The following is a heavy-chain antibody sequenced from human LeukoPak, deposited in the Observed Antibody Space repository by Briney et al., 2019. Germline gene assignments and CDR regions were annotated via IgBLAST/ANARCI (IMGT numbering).Heavy chain of an antibody. D-gene: IGHD6-19*01. CDR2: LSGSGITT. J-gene: IGHJ4*01. CDR3: AKGIYSSGWSYFDY. Sequence: GGSLRLSCAASGFTFSNSAMSWVRQAPGKGLEWVSTLSGSGITTYYADSVTGRFTISRDDSKNTLYLQMNSLRAEDTAVYYCAKGIYSSGWSYFDYWGHGTLVTVSS. V-gene: IGHV3-23*01. CDR1: GFTFSNSA.